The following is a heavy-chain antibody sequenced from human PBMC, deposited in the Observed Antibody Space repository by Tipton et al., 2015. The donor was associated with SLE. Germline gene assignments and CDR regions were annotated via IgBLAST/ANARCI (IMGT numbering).Heavy chain of an antibody. CDR1: GFTFDDYA. D-gene: IGHD6-6*01. Sequence: SLRLSCATSGFTFDDYAMHWVRQAPGKGLEWVAGIRYNSDTLGYADSVKGRFTISRDDAKNSLYLQMNSLRAEDTAVYYCARQLSYYYGMDVWGQGTTVTVSS. J-gene: IGHJ6*02. CDR3: ARQLSYYYGMDV. V-gene: IGHV3-9*01. CDR2: IRYNSDTL.